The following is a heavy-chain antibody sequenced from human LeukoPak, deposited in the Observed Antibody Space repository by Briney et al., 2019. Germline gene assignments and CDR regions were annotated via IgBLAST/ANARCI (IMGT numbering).Heavy chain of an antibody. CDR1: GGSFSGYY. CDR3: VRGVSNDWYFDL. Sequence: SETLSLTCAVYGGSFSGYYWSWIRQPPGKGLEWIGEINHSGSANYNPSLKSRLTISVDTSKNQFSLELSSVTAADTAVYYCVRGVSNDWYFDLWGSGTLVSISS. D-gene: IGHD1-1*01. V-gene: IGHV4-34*01. CDR2: INHSGSA. J-gene: IGHJ2*01.